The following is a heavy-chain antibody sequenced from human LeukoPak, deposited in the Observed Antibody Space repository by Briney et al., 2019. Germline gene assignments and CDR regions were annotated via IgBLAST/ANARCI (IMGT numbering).Heavy chain of an antibody. Sequence: GRSLRLSCAASGFTFDDYAMHWVRQAPGKGLEWVSGISWNSGSIGYADSVKGRFTISRDNAKNSLYLQMNSLRAEDTAVYYCASDSPVRGVIWYWGQGTLVTVSS. CDR1: GFTFDDYA. J-gene: IGHJ4*02. CDR2: ISWNSGSI. V-gene: IGHV3-9*01. CDR3: ASDSPVRGVIWY. D-gene: IGHD3-10*01.